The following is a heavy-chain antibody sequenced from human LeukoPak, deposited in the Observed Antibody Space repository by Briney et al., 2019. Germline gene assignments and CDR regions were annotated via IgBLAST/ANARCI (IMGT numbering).Heavy chain of an antibody. D-gene: IGHD3-9*01. CDR3: ASSYYDILTGYSDY. Sequence: GGSLRRSCAASGFTFSSYSMNWVRQAPGKGLEWVSYISSSSSTIYYADSVKGRFTISRDNAKNSLYLQMNSLRAEDTAVYYCASSYYDILTGYSDYWGQGTLVTVSS. CDR2: ISSSSSTI. V-gene: IGHV3-48*04. J-gene: IGHJ4*02. CDR1: GFTFSSYS.